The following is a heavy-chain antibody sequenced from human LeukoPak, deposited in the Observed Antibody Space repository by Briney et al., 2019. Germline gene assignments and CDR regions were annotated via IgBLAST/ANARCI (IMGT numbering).Heavy chain of an antibody. J-gene: IGHJ4*02. CDR1: GFTFSSYG. CDR3: AKDRANYYFDY. V-gene: IGHV3-30*18. Sequence: GGSLRLSCAASGFTFSSYGMHWVRQAPGKGLEWVAVISYDGSNKYYADSVKGRFTISRDNSKNTLYLQMNSLRAEDTAVYYCAKDRANYYFDYWGQGTLVTVSS. D-gene: IGHD3-10*01. CDR2: ISYDGSNK.